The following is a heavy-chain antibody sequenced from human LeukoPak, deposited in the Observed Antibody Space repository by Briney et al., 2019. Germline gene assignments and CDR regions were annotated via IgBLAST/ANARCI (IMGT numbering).Heavy chain of an antibody. CDR2: IGAYNGNT. V-gene: IGHV1-18*01. J-gene: IGHJ4*02. D-gene: IGHD1-26*01. CDR3: ARDVIGYSGSLIDY. CDR1: GYTFTSYG. Sequence: ASVKVSCKASGYTFTSYGISWVRQAPGQGLEWMGWIGAYNGNTNYAQKLQGRVTMTTDTSTSTAYMELRSLRSDDTAVYYCARDVIGYSGSLIDYWGQGTLVTVSS.